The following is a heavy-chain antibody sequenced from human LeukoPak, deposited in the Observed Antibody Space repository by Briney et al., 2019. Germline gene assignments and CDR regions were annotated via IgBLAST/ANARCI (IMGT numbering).Heavy chain of an antibody. Sequence: PGGTLRLSCAASGFTFSSYGMSWVRQAPGKGLEWVSAISGSGGSTYYADSVKGRFTISRDNSKNTLYLQMNSLRAEDTAVYYCAKVRGDSSSWYNWFDPWGQGTLVTVSS. CDR1: GFTFSSYG. CDR3: AKVRGDSSSWYNWFDP. J-gene: IGHJ5*02. CDR2: ISGSGGST. V-gene: IGHV3-23*01. D-gene: IGHD6-13*01.